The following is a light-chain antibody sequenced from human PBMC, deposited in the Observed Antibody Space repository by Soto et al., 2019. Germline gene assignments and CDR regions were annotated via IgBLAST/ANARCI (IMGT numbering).Light chain of an antibody. CDR2: EVS. V-gene: IGLV2-8*01. CDR1: NSDVGGYNY. CDR3: SSYAGSNNFV. J-gene: IGLJ1*01. Sequence: SVLTQPPSASGSPGQSVTISRTGTNSDVGGYNYVSWYQQHPGKAPKLIISEVSKRPSGVPDRFSGSKSGNTASLTVSGLQAEDEADYYCSSYAGSNNFVFGTGTKVTVL.